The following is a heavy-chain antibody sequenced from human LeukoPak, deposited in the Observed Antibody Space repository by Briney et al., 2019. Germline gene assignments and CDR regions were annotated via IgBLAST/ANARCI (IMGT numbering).Heavy chain of an antibody. V-gene: IGHV4-34*01. CDR3: ARYYYGSGSYYRLGFYDY. D-gene: IGHD3-10*01. Sequence: SETLALTCAVYGGSFSGYYWSWIRQPRGKGLEWIGETSHSGSTNYNPSLKRRVTISLDTSKNQFSLELSSVTAADTAVYYCARYYYGSGSYYRLGFYDYWGQGTLVTVSS. CDR2: TSHSGST. CDR1: GGSFSGYY. J-gene: IGHJ4*02.